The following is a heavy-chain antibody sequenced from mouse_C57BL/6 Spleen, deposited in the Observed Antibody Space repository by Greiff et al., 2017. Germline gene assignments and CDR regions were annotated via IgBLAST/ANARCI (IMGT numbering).Heavy chain of an antibody. Sequence: VQRVESGAELVRPGTSVKVSCKASGYAFTNYLIEWVKQRPGQGLEWIGVINPGSGGTNYNEKFKGKATLTADKSSSTAYMQLSSLTSEDSAVYVCAREGYNSSSYYFDYWGQGTTLTVSS. CDR1: GYAFTNYL. D-gene: IGHD1-1*01. J-gene: IGHJ2*01. V-gene: IGHV1-54*01. CDR2: INPGSGGT. CDR3: AREGYNSSSYYFDY.